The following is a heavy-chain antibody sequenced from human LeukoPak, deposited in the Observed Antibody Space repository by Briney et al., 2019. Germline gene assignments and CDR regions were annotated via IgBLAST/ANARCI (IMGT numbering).Heavy chain of an antibody. CDR2: ISGSGGST. D-gene: IGHD3-10*01. CDR3: AKDYDYYGSGNYYKWALDY. V-gene: IGHV3-23*01. CDR1: GFTFSSYA. J-gene: IGHJ4*02. Sequence: PGGSLRLSCAASGFTFSSYAMSWVRQAPGKGLEWVSVISGSGGSTYYADSVMGRFTISRDNSKIMLYLQMNSLRSEDTAVYYCAKDYDYYGSGNYYKWALDYWGQGTLVTVSS.